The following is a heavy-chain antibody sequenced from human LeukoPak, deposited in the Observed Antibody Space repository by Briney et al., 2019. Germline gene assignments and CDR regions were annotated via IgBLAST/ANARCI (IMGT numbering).Heavy chain of an antibody. CDR3: ARRRESQGSPGFADY. CDR1: GYSFTSYW. CDR2: IYPGDSDS. V-gene: IGHV5-51*01. J-gene: IGHJ4*02. Sequence: PGESLKISCKGSGYSFTSYWIGWVRQMPGKGLEWMGIIYPGDSDSRYSPSFQGQVTISADKSISTAYLQWSSLKASDTAMYYCARRRESQGSPGFADYWGQGTLVTVSS. D-gene: IGHD1-26*01.